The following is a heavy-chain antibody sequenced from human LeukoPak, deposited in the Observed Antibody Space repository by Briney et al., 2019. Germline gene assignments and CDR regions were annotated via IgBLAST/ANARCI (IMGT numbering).Heavy chain of an antibody. V-gene: IGHV4-4*02. CDR3: ARRYHDSSSSY. J-gene: IGHJ4*02. Sequence: SETLSLTCAVSGGSISSSNWWNWVRQPPGKGLEWIGEIYHSGSTNYNPSLKSRVTISVDKSNNQFSLKLSSVTAADTAVYYCARRYHDSSSSYWGQGTLVTVSS. CDR1: GGSISSSNW. CDR2: IYHSGST. D-gene: IGHD3-22*01.